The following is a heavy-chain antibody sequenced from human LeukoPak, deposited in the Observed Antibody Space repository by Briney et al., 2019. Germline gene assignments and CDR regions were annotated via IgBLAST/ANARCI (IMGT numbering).Heavy chain of an antibody. Sequence: SETLSLTCTVSGGSISSGSYYWSWIRQPAGKGLEWVGRIYTSGSTNYNPSLKSRVTISVDTSKNQFSLKLSSVTAADTAVYYCARGYCSGGSCYPIDYWGQGTLVTVSS. CDR2: IYTSGST. V-gene: IGHV4-61*02. CDR3: ARGYCSGGSCYPIDY. D-gene: IGHD2-15*01. J-gene: IGHJ4*02. CDR1: GGSISSGSYY.